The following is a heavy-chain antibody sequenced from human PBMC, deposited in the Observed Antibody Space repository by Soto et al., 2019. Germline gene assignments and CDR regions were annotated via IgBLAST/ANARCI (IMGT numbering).Heavy chain of an antibody. Sequence: SETLSLTCSVSGDSMANADYFWNWLRQPPGKGLQWNGYIAYSGNTFYNPSLKTRLTLSVDTSKNQFSLSLRSVTAADTAVYYCARDRPHPHKSSGGLDGWG. D-gene: IGHD6-19*01. CDR1: GDSMANADYF. CDR2: IAYSGNT. V-gene: IGHV4-30-4*01. CDR3: ARDRPHPHKSSGGLDG. J-gene: IGHJ6*03.